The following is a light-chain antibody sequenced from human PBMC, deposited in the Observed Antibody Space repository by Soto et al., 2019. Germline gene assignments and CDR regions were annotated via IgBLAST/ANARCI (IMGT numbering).Light chain of an antibody. CDR3: QQYNTYSQTWT. V-gene: IGKV1-5*03. J-gene: IGKJ1*01. Sequence: DIQMTQSPSTLSASIGDRVSITCRASQSVSNYLAWYQHKRGKAPKLLIYKASTLESGVPSRFSGSGSETEFTLTISSLQPDDFATYYCQQYNTYSQTWTFGQGTKVEI. CDR1: QSVSNY. CDR2: KAS.